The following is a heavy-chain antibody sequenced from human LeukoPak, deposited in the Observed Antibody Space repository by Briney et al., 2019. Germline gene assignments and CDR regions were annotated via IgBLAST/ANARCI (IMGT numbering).Heavy chain of an antibody. J-gene: IGHJ4*02. CDR1: GYIFTSYA. Sequence: ASVKVSCKASGYIFTSYAMNWVRQAPGQGLEWMGWINTNTGNPTYAQGFTGRFVFSLDTSVSTAYLQISSLKAEDTAVYYCARADLMATDPYVFDYWGQGTLVTVSS. CDR3: ARADLMATDPYVFDY. V-gene: IGHV7-4-1*02. D-gene: IGHD5-24*01. CDR2: INTNTGNP.